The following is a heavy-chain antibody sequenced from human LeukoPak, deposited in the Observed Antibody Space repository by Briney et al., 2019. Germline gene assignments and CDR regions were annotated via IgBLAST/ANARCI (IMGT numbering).Heavy chain of an antibody. CDR1: GYTFTGYY. CDR3: ARFHRSSVAVAGTDY. J-gene: IGHJ4*02. CDR2: INPNSGGT. Sequence: GASVKVSCKASGYTFTGYYMHWVRQAPGQGLEWMGWINPNSGGTNYAQKFQGRVTMTRDTSISTAYMELSRLRSDDTAVYYCARFHRSSVAVAGTDYWGPGTLVTVSS. D-gene: IGHD6-19*01. V-gene: IGHV1-2*02.